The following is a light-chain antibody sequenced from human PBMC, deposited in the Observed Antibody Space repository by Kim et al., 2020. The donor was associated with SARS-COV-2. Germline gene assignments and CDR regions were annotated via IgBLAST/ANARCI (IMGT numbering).Light chain of an antibody. CDR1: LSTFAVNM. Sequence: SSYVTLSTFAVNMFNCSQHLPEPAPKRRTVINNQRPSGVPDRFSGSKSGTSASLAIRGLQSEDEADYYCAVWDDSLNAFVFGTGTKVSVL. CDR3: AVWDDSLNAFV. CDR2: INN. V-gene: IGLV1-44*01. J-gene: IGLJ1*01.